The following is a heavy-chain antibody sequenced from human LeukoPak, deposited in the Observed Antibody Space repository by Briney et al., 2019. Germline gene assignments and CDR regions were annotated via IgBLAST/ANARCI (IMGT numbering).Heavy chain of an antibody. CDR2: ISSSSSYI. CDR1: GFTFSSYS. J-gene: IGHJ3*02. V-gene: IGHV3-21*01. D-gene: IGHD4-17*01. CDR3: ARDDGDVDAFDI. Sequence: GGSLRLSCAASGFTFSSYSMNWVRQAPGKGLEWVSSISSSSSYIYYADSVKGRFTISRDNAKNSLYLQMNSLRAEDTAVYYCARDDGDVDAFDIWGQGTMVTVSS.